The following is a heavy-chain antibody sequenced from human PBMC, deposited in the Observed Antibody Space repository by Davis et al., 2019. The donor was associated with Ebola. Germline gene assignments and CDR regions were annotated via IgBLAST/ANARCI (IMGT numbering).Heavy chain of an antibody. CDR1: VLTFSSYA. Sequence: GGSLRLSCADSVLTFSSYAMTWVRPAPGTGLEWVSAISGSGGTTYYAGSVKGRFTVSRDNSKKTMYLQMNSLRAEDTAVYYCARSGLSFGVVKYHYGMDVWGKGTTVTVSS. D-gene: IGHD3-3*01. CDR3: ARSGLSFGVVKYHYGMDV. V-gene: IGHV3-23*01. J-gene: IGHJ6*04. CDR2: ISGSGGTT.